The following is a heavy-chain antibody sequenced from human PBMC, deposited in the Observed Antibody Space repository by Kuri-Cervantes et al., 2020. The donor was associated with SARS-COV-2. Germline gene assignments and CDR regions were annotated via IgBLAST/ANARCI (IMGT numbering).Heavy chain of an antibody. CDR1: GGSISGNH. J-gene: IGHJ4*02. CDR3: ARWSGSVYFDY. Sequence: SETLSLTCTVSGGSISGNHWNWIRQAPGKGLEWVGYIYSSGSTKYNPSLKSRVTISVDTSKNQFSLKLSSVTAADTAVYYCARWSGSVYFDYWGQGTLVTVSS. CDR2: IYSSGST. V-gene: IGHV4-59*12. D-gene: IGHD3-3*01.